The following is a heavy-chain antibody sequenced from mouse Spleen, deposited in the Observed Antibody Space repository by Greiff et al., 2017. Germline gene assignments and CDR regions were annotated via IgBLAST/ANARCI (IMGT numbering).Heavy chain of an antibody. CDR1: GYTFTDYY. CDR3: ARTYDYDEGYYYAMDY. V-gene: IGHV1-19*01. CDR2: INPYNGGT. J-gene: IGHJ4*01. D-gene: IGHD2-4*01. Sequence: VQLKESGPVLVKPGASVKMSCKASGYTFTDYYMNWVKQSHGKSLEWIGVINPYNGGTSYNQKFKGKATLTVDKSSSTAYMELNSLTSEDSAVYYCARTYDYDEGYYYAMDYWGQGTSVTVSS.